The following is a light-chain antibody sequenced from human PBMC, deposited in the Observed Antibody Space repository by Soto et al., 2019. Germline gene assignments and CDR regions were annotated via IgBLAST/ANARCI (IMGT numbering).Light chain of an antibody. J-gene: IGKJ5*01. Sequence: EIVLTQSPGTLSLSPGERATLSCKASQSVSSSYLAWYRQKPGQAPRLLIHGASSRATGIPDRVSGSGSGTDVTLTISRLEPEDFAVYYCQQYGSSPSITFGQGTRLDIK. CDR2: GAS. CDR3: QQYGSSPSIT. V-gene: IGKV3-20*01. CDR1: QSVSSSY.